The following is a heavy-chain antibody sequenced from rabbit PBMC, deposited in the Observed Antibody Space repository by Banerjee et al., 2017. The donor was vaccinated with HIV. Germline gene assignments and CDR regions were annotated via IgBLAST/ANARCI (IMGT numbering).Heavy chain of an antibody. D-gene: IGHD4-2*01. J-gene: IGHJ4*01. CDR3: ARDVSAGSGKFDL. Sequence: QQQLEESGGGLVKPGGTLTLTCKVSGIDFSSWYYMCWVRQAPGKGLELIGCIYVNSGSTWYASWVNGRFTISKTSSTTVSLQMTSLTAADTATYFCARDVSAGSGKFDLWGPGTLVTVS. CDR2: IYVNSGST. CDR1: GIDFSSWYY. V-gene: IGHV1S43*01.